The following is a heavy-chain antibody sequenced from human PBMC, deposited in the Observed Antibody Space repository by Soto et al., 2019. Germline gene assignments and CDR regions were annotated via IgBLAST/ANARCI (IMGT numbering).Heavy chain of an antibody. D-gene: IGHD2-21*02. J-gene: IGHJ6*02. CDR3: ARVCGGDCHYGMDV. CDR1: GGSISSGDYY. V-gene: IGHV4-31*03. Sequence: SETLSLTCTVSGGSISSGDYYWSWIRQHPGRGLEWIGYIYYSGSTYYNPSLKSRVTISVDTSKNQFSLKLSSVTAADTAVYYCARVCGGDCHYGMDVWGQGTTVTVSS. CDR2: IYYSGST.